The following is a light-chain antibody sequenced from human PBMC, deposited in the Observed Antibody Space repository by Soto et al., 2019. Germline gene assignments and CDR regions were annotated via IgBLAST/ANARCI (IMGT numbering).Light chain of an antibody. V-gene: IGKV1-27*01. CDR1: QAISNS. Sequence: DIHMTQSPSSLSASMLDIVSITFLASQAISNSLAWYQQKPGKPPQLLIYAASTLQSGVPSRFSGSGSGTDFTLTISGLQPEDLATYYCQSYNTARPTFGRGTRLEIK. J-gene: IGKJ5*01. CDR3: QSYNTARPT. CDR2: AAS.